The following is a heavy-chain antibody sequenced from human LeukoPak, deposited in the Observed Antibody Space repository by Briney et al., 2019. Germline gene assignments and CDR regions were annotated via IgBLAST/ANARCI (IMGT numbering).Heavy chain of an antibody. CDR2: IYYSGGT. D-gene: IGHD6-19*01. V-gene: IGHV4-39*01. Sequence: PSETLSLTCTVSGGSISSTSYYWGWIRQPPGQGLEWIGSIYYSGGTYYNPSLKSRATISVDTSKNQFSLKLNSVTAADTAVYARPVGGIGRFRFDLWGRGTLVTVSS. J-gene: IGHJ2*01. CDR1: GGSISSTSYY. CDR3: PVGGIGRFRFDL.